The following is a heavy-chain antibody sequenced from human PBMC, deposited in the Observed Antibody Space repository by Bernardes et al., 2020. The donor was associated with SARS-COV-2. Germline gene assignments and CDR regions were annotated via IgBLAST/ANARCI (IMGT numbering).Heavy chain of an antibody. CDR1: GYTFSDYY. V-gene: IGHV1-2*02. J-gene: IGHJ4*02. CDR3: ARTFYYDRGGDSVFDH. CDR2: ISPKSGAA. Sequence: ASMKVSCKASGYTFSDYYIHWLRQAPGQGFEWMGWISPKSGAANYAQKFQGRVTMTRDIAISTEYMELSRLTSDDTAVYYCARTFYYDRGGDSVFDHWGQGTLVSVSS. D-gene: IGHD2-21*01.